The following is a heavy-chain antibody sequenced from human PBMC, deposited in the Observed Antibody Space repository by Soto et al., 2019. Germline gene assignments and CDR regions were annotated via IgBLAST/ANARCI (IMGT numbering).Heavy chain of an antibody. CDR1: GFTFSSHW. CDR3: AIIRCRGSRRGF. CDR2: ISSDGSNT. Sequence: EVQLVESGGGLVQPGGSLRLSCAASGFTFSSHWMHWVRQAPGKGLVWVSRISSDGSNTAYADSVKGRFTISSDNAKKTVYLQITSRRVEDEAVYYWAIIRCRGSRRGFWGQGTLVTVTS. J-gene: IGHJ4*02. V-gene: IGHV3-74*01. D-gene: IGHD5-12*01.